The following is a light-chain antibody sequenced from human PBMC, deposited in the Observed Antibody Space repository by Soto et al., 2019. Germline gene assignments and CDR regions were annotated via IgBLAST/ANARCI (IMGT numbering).Light chain of an antibody. V-gene: IGKV3-20*01. CDR2: GAS. CDR1: QSVRSNY. J-gene: IGKJ1*01. CDR3: QQYGNSPWT. Sequence: EIVLTQSPGTLSLSPGERATLSCRASQSVRSNYLAWYQQKPGQAPRLVIYGASSRATGIPDRFSGSGSGTDFTLTISRLEPEYFAVYYCQQYGNSPWTFGQGTKVEIK.